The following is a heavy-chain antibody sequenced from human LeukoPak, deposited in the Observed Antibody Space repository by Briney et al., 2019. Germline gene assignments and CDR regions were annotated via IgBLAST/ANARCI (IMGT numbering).Heavy chain of an antibody. CDR1: GYTFTSYY. CDR3: AREAPVAAGSDAFDI. CDR2: INPSGSST. J-gene: IGHJ3*02. Sequence: ASVKVSCKASGYTFTSYYMHWVRQAPGQGLEWMGLINPSGSSTSYAQKFQGRLSLTRDMSTNTAYMEVRSLRSDDTAVYYCAREAPVAAGSDAFDIWGQGTMVTVSS. D-gene: IGHD6-19*01. V-gene: IGHV1-46*01.